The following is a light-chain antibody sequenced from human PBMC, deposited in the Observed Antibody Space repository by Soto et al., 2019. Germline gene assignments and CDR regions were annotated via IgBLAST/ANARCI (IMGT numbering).Light chain of an antibody. CDR1: SSDVGGSNY. Sequence: QSPLTQPASVSGSPGQSITISCTGTSSDVGGSNYVSWYQQHPGEAPKLMIYDVSYRPSGISNRFSGSKSGNTASLTISRLQAEDEADYFCRSFGGSSTRFGGGTKVTVL. CDR3: RSFGGSSTR. J-gene: IGLJ2*01. V-gene: IGLV2-14*03. CDR2: DVS.